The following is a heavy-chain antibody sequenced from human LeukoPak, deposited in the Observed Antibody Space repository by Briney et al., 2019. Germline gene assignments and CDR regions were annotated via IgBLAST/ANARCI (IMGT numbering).Heavy chain of an antibody. J-gene: IGHJ4*02. D-gene: IGHD6-19*01. V-gene: IGHV3-23*01. Sequence: GGSLRLSCAASGFTFSSYAMSWVRQAPGKGLEWVSAISNSGGSTYYADSVKGRFTISRDNSKNTLYLQMNSLRAEDTAVHYCAKDQDYAVAGTHFDYWGQGTLVTVSS. CDR1: GFTFSSYA. CDR3: AKDQDYAVAGTHFDY. CDR2: ISNSGGST.